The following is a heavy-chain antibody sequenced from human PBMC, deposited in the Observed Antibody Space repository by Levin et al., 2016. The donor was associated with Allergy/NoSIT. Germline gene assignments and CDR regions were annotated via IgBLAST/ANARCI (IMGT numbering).Heavy chain of an antibody. CDR3: ARDRILYYYDSSGYYPDAFDI. D-gene: IGHD3-22*01. Sequence: VRQMPGKGLEWVSYISSSSSTIYYADSVKGRFTISRDNAKNSLYLQMNSLRDEDTAVYYCARDRILYYYDSSGYYPDAFDIWGQGTMVTVSS. CDR2: ISSSSSTI. J-gene: IGHJ3*02. V-gene: IGHV3-48*02.